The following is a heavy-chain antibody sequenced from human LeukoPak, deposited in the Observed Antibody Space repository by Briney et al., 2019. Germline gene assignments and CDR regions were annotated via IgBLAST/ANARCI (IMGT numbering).Heavy chain of an antibody. J-gene: IGHJ5*02. Sequence: SQTLSLTCTVSGGSISSGDYYWSWIRQPPGKGLEWIGYIYYSGSTYYNPSLKSRVTISVDTSKNQFSLKLSSVTAADTAVYYCARGYSSANDWFDPWGQGTLVTVSS. D-gene: IGHD6-19*01. CDR1: GGSISSGDYY. CDR3: ARGYSSANDWFDP. V-gene: IGHV4-30-4*01. CDR2: IYYSGST.